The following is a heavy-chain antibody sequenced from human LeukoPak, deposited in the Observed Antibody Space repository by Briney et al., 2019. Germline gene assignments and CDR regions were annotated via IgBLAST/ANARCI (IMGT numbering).Heavy chain of an antibody. Sequence: PGGSLTLSCAASGFTFSNYWLTWVRQAPGQGLKWVANTKQDGSEKHYVDSVKGRFTISRDNAKNSLYLQMNSLRAEDTAVCYCARDRQIAYWGQGTLVTVSS. CDR1: GFTFSNYW. J-gene: IGHJ4*02. CDR2: TKQDGSEK. CDR3: ARDRQIAY. V-gene: IGHV3-7*01.